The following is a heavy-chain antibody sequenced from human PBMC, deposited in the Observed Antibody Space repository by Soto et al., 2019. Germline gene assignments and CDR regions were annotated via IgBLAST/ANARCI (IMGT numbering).Heavy chain of an antibody. CDR3: ARVEVPESSSWHPFDP. CDR2: IYHTGRT. V-gene: IGHV4-4*02. J-gene: IGHJ5*02. CDR1: GDSVNYKNG. Sequence: SERLSLSCTVCGDSVNYKNGGRWLRRPTGKRLEWIGDIYHTGRTSYNPSLMSRVTMSVDTSKNQFSLKVTSVSAADTAVYYCARVEVPESSSWHPFDPWGQRTLVTVPS. D-gene: IGHD6-13*01.